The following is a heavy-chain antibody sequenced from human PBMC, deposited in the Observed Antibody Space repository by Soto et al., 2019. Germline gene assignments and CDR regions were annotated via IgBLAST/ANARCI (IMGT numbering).Heavy chain of an antibody. Sequence: PVGSLRLSCAASGSTFSSYGMHWVRQAPGKGLEWVAVISYDGSNKYYADSVTGRFTISRDNSKNTLYLQMNSLRAEHTAVYYCAKQLAAAGSPPISYGMDVWGQGTTVTVSS. CDR1: GSTFSSYG. CDR2: ISYDGSNK. CDR3: AKQLAAAGSPPISYGMDV. V-gene: IGHV3-30*18. J-gene: IGHJ6*02. D-gene: IGHD6-13*01.